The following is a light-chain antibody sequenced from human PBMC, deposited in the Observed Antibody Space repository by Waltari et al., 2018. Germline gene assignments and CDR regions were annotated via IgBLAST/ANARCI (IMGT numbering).Light chain of an antibody. Sequence: QAVVTQEPSLTVSPGGTVTLTCGSSTGPVTSAQWPYWFQQKPGQAPRTLIYDTTNEHSWTPARFSGSLRGGKAALTLSDAQPEDEAEYFCLLGDNNDWVCGGGTKLTVL. CDR2: DTT. CDR3: LLGDNNDWV. CDR1: TGPVTSAQW. V-gene: IGLV7-46*01. J-gene: IGLJ3*02.